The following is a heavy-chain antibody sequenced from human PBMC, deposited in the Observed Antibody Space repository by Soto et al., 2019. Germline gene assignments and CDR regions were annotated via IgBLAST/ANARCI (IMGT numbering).Heavy chain of an antibody. CDR2: INHSGST. J-gene: IGHJ6*02. CDR3: ARGRLDSGWPRHPPRHYGMDV. D-gene: IGHD6-25*01. V-gene: IGHV4-34*01. Sequence: QVQLQQWGAGLLKPSETLSLTCAVYGGSFSGYYWSWIRQPPGKGLEWIGEINHSGSTNYNPSLKGLVTISEDTPKTQSALKLSCVTAAETAVYYCARGRLDSGWPRHPPRHYGMDVWGQGTTVTVSS. CDR1: GGSFSGYY.